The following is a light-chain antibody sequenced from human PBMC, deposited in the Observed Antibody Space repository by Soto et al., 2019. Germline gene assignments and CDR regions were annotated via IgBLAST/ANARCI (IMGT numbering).Light chain of an antibody. CDR3: QQYNNWPVT. Sequence: EIVMTQSPATLSVSPGERATLSCMASQSVSSNLAWYQQKPGQAPRRLIYGASTRATAIPARFSGSGSGTEFTLTISSLQSEDFAVYYCQQYNNWPVTFGQGTKVEI. J-gene: IGKJ1*01. CDR1: QSVSSN. CDR2: GAS. V-gene: IGKV3-15*01.